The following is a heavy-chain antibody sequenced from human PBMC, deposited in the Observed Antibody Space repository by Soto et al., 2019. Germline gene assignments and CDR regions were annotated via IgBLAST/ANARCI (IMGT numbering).Heavy chain of an antibody. D-gene: IGHD2-8*01. CDR1: GFTFSNYG. CDR3: ARDIESVTAKHFFYYYAMDV. J-gene: IGHJ6*02. CDR2: VSANNGHT. Sequence: ASVKVSCKASGFTFSNYGLNWVRHAPGQGLEWMGWVSANNGHTNYAQNLQGRVSMTTDTSTSTAYMELRGLTFDDTAVYYCARDIESVTAKHFFYYYAMDVWGQGTTVTVSS. V-gene: IGHV1-18*01.